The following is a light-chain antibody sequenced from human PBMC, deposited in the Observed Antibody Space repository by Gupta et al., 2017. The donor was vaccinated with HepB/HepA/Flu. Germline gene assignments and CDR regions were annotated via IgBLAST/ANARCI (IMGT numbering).Light chain of an antibody. Sequence: QAVVTQEPSLTVFPGGTVTLTCGSTTGTVTGGHYPYWFQQRPGQVPRTLIHDTDKKPSWTPARFSGSLLGGKAALTISGAQPEDEAEYYCSLYFSGVLIFGGGTKLTVL. CDR1: TGTVTGGHY. CDR2: DTD. CDR3: SLYFSGVLI. J-gene: IGLJ2*01. V-gene: IGLV7-46*01.